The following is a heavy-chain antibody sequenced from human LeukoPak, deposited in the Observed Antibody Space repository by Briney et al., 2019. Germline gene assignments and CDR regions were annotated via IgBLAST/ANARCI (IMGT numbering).Heavy chain of an antibody. CDR2: ISWNSGSI. V-gene: IGHV3-9*01. CDR3: AKEMAQWLVPNSFFDY. D-gene: IGHD6-19*01. J-gene: IGHJ4*02. Sequence: GGSLRLSCAASGFTFDDYAMHWVRQAPGKGLEWVSGISWNSGSIGYADSVKGRFTISRDNAKNSLYLQMNSLRAEDTALYYCAKEMAQWLVPNSFFDYWGQGTLVTVSS. CDR1: GFTFDDYA.